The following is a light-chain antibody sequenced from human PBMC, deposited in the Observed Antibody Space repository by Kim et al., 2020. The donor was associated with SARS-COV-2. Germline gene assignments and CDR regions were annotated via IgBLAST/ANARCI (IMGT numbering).Light chain of an antibody. CDR3: QQYNKRPLT. CDR1: GCVHSS. Sequence: VSPGERATFSCRASGCVHSSVAWYQQTPGQAPRLLIYGVYTRATGIPARFSGSGSGTEFTLSISSLQSEDFAIYYCQQYNKRPLTFGGGTKVDIK. J-gene: IGKJ4*01. V-gene: IGKV3D-15*01. CDR2: GVY.